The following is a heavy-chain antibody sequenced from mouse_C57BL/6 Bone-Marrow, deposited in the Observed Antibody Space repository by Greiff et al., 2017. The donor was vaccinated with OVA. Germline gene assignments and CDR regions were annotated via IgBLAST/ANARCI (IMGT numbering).Heavy chain of an antibody. CDR1: GYTFTSYW. Sequence: QVQLQQPGAELVKPGASVKLSCKASGYTFTSYWMQWVKQRLGQGLEWIGEIDPSDSYTNYNQKFKGKATLTVDTSSSTAYMQLSSLTSEDSAVYYCARVGTVVDYWGQGTTLTVSS. D-gene: IGHD1-1*01. CDR2: IDPSDSYT. V-gene: IGHV1-50*01. CDR3: ARVGTVVDY. J-gene: IGHJ2*01.